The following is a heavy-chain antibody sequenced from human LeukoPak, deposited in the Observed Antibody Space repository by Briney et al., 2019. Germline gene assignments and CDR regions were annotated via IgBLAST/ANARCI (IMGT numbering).Heavy chain of an antibody. CDR2: IYTSGNT. J-gene: IGHJ5*02. CDR3: AREGLNMVRGVIPKEAWGWFDP. D-gene: IGHD3-10*01. CDR1: GGSISSSSYY. V-gene: IGHV4-39*07. Sequence: PETLSLTCTVSGGSISSSSYYWGWIRQPPGKGLEWIGRIYTSGNTNYHPSLKSRVTISVDTSKNQFSLKLSSVTAADTAVYYCAREGLNMVRGVIPKEAWGWFDPWGQGTLVTVSS.